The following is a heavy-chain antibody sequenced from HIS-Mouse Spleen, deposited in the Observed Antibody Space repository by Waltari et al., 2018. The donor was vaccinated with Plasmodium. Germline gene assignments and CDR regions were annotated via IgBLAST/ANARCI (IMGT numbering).Heavy chain of an antibody. CDR2: INPSNGGT. CDR3: ARVLGYKAAAGTFVEYFQH. CDR1: GYTFTGYY. J-gene: IGHJ1*01. D-gene: IGHD6-13*01. Sequence: QVQLVQSGAEVKKPGASVKVSCKASGYTFTGYYMHWVRQAPGQVLEWMGGINPSNGGTNYAQKCQGRVTMTRDTSISTAYMELSRLRSDDTAVYYCARVLGYKAAAGTFVEYFQHWGQGTLVTVSS. V-gene: IGHV1-2*02.